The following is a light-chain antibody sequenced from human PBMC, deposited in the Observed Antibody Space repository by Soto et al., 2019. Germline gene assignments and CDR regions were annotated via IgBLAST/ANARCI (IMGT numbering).Light chain of an antibody. CDR2: GIS. J-gene: IGKJ2*01. V-gene: IGKV3-15*01. CDR1: QTISNN. Sequence: EVVMTQSPTTLSVSPGERVTLSCRASQTISNNLAWYRKKPGQAPSLLIYGISTRATGLPARFSGSGSGTEFTLTISSRQSDDFALYYGQQYNNWPHTFGQGTKLEIK. CDR3: QQYNNWPHT.